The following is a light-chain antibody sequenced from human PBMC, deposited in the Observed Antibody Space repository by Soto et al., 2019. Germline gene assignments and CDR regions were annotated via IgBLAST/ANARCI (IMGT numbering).Light chain of an antibody. J-gene: IGKJ4*01. Sequence: EIVLTQSPATLSLSPGERATLSRRASQSVSSYLAWYQQKPGQAPRLLIYDASNRATGIPARFSGSGSGTDFALTISSLEPEDFAFYYCQQRSNWPLTFGGGAKVDIK. CDR1: QSVSSY. V-gene: IGKV3-11*01. CDR3: QQRSNWPLT. CDR2: DAS.